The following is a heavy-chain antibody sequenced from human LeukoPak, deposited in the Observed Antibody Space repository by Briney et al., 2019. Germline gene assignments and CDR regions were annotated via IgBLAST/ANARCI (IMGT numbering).Heavy chain of an antibody. CDR3: VRAGGGTTPYDC. V-gene: IGHV3-74*01. CDR1: GFTLSDYL. J-gene: IGHJ4*02. Sequence: GGSLRLSCAASGFTLSDYLMNWVPHVPGKGPVWVSHISPDGRNIAYADSVKGRFTISRDSAKNTLYLQMNSRRVGDAAVYYCVRAGGGTTPYDCWGQGTLVTVSS. D-gene: IGHD1-7*01. CDR2: ISPDGRNI.